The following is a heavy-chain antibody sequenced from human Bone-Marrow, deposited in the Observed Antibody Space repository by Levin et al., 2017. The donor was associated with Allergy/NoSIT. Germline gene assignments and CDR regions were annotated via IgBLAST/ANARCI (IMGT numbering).Heavy chain of an antibody. CDR1: GYIFTDHY. J-gene: IGHJ4*02. Sequence: GESLKISCKASGYIFTDHYIHWVRQAPGQGLEWMGWINANTGGTNYAPSIQGRVTLTRDTSISTAYMELSRLRFNDTAVYYCARSNQWLAPDYWGQGTLVTVSS. V-gene: IGHV1-2*02. CDR2: INANTGGT. CDR3: ARSNQWLAPDY. D-gene: IGHD6-19*01.